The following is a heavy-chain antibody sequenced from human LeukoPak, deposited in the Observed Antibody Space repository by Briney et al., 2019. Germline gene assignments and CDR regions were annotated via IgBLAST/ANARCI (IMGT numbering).Heavy chain of an antibody. CDR3: TTVSRLASTGTGD. Sequence: GGSLRLSCAASGCTFSNAWMSWVRQAPGKGLEWVGRIKSKTDGGTIDYAAPVKGRFTISRDDSKNTLYLQINSLETEDTAVYYCTTVSRLASTGTGDWGQGTLVTVSS. J-gene: IGHJ4*02. CDR1: GCTFSNAW. D-gene: IGHD1-1*01. V-gene: IGHV3-15*01. CDR2: IKSKTDGGTI.